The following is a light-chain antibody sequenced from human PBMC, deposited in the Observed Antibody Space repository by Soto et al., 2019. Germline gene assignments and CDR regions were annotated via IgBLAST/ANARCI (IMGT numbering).Light chain of an antibody. V-gene: IGKV4-1*01. CDR3: QQHYSPPYT. Sequence: DIVMTQSPDSLAVSLGDRATINCKSSQSVLYSSNNKNYLDWYQQKPGQPPKLLIYWASTRESGVPDRFSGSGSGTDFTLTISSLQAEDVAVYYCQQHYSPPYTFGQGTKLEIK. CDR2: WAS. J-gene: IGKJ2*01. CDR1: QSVLYSSNNKNY.